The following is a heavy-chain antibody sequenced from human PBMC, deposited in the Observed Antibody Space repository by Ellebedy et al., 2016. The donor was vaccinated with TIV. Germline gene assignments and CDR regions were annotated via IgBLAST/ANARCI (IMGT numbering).Heavy chain of an antibody. V-gene: IGHV1-2*02. CDR1: GYTFTGYY. CDR3: ARVDCSGGSCYSIDY. Sequence: ASVKVSCKASGYTFTGYYMHWVRQAPGQGLEWMGWINPNSGGTNYVQKFQGRVTMTRDTSISTAYMELSRLRSDDTAVYYCARVDCSGGSCYSIDYWGQGTLVTVSS. CDR2: INPNSGGT. D-gene: IGHD2-15*01. J-gene: IGHJ4*02.